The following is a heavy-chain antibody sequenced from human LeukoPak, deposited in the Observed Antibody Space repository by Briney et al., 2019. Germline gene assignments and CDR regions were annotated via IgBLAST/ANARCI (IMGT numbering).Heavy chain of an antibody. CDR2: INPNSGGT. CDR3: ARENIVGATPNDY. V-gene: IGHV1-2*02. D-gene: IGHD1-26*01. CDR1: GYTFTGYY. J-gene: IGHJ4*02. Sequence: ASVKVSCKASGYTFTGYYMHWVRQAPGQGLEWMGWINPNSGGTNYAQKFQGRVTMTRDTSISTAYMELGRLRSDDTAVYYCARENIVGATPNDYWGQGTLVTVSS.